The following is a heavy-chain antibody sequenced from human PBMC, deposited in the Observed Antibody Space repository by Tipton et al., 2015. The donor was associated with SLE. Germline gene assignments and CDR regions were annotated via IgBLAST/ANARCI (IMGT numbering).Heavy chain of an antibody. V-gene: IGHV3-9*01. CDR1: GFTFDDYA. D-gene: IGHD6-13*01. J-gene: IGHJ6*03. CDR2: ISWNSGSI. Sequence: QLVQSGGGLVQPGRSLRLSCAASGFTFDDYAMHWVRQAPGKGLEWVSGISWNSGSIGYADSVKGRFTISRDNAKNSLYLQMNSLRAEDAALYYCAKSPDSRAQGYYYYMDVWGKGTTVTVSS. CDR3: AKSPDSRAQGYYYYMDV.